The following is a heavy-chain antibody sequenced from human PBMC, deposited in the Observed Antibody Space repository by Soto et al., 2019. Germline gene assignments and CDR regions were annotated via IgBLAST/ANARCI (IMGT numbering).Heavy chain of an antibody. Sequence: SETLSLTCTVSGGSISSGGYYWSWIRQPPGKGLEWIGYIYYSGSTNYNPSLKSRVTISVDTSKNQFSLKLSSVTAADTAVYYCARGGFDYGDYFFDYRGQGTLVTVSS. J-gene: IGHJ4*02. CDR3: ARGGFDYGDYFFDY. CDR2: IYYSGST. V-gene: IGHV4-61*08. D-gene: IGHD4-17*01. CDR1: GGSISSGGYY.